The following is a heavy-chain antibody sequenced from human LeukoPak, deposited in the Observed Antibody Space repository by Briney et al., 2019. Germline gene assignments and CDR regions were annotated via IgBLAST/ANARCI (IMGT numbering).Heavy chain of an antibody. D-gene: IGHD3-16*01. CDR2: ISYDGSNK. V-gene: IGHV3-30-3*01. Sequence: PGGSLRLSCAASGLTFSVYAMHWIRQAPGKGLEWVAVISYDGSNKYYADSVKGRFTISRDSSKNTLYLQMNSLRAEDTAVYYCSRAEGYWGVTIHYWGQGTLVTVFS. CDR3: SRAEGYWGVTIHY. CDR1: GLTFSVYA. J-gene: IGHJ4*02.